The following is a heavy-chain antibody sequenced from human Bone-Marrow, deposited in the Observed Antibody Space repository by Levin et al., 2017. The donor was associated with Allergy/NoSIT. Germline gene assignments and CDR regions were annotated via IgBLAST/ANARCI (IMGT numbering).Heavy chain of an antibody. Sequence: SETLSLTCTVSGGSISGGGYYWTWIRQHPGKGLEWIGYIYNSGSTYYNPSLQSRVTISADTSKNQFSLKLSSVTAADTAVYYCARGLNSGYYWFGYWGQGTLVTVSS. D-gene: IGHD5-12*01. V-gene: IGHV4-31*03. CDR2: IYNSGST. CDR1: GGSISGGGYY. CDR3: ARGLNSGYYWFGY. J-gene: IGHJ5*01.